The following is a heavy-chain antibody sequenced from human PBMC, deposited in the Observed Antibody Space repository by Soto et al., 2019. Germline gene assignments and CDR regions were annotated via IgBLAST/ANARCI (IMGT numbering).Heavy chain of an antibody. CDR3: ARADVLGYCSSTGCYRRWFDP. J-gene: IGHJ5*02. D-gene: IGHD2-2*02. CDR1: GYTFTSYY. Sequence: ASVKVSCKASGYTFTSYYMHWVRQAPGQGLEWMGIINPSGGSTSYAQKFQGRVTMTRDTSTSTVYMELSSLRSEDTAVYYCARADVLGYCSSTGCYRRWFDPWGQGTLVTVSS. V-gene: IGHV1-46*01. CDR2: INPSGGST.